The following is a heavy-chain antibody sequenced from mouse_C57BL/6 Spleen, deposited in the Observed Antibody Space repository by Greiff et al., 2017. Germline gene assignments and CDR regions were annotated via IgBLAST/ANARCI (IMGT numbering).Heavy chain of an antibody. D-gene: IGHD3-2*02. CDR1: GYSITSGYS. J-gene: IGHJ2*01. Sequence: ESGPGLVKPSQSLSLTCSVTGYSITSGYSWNWIRQFPGNKLEWMGYISYDGSSTYNPSLKNRISITRDTSKNQFFLKLNSVTTEDTATYYCEREGGQLRPLDYWGQGTTLTGAS. V-gene: IGHV3-6*01. CDR2: ISYDGSS. CDR3: EREGGQLRPLDY.